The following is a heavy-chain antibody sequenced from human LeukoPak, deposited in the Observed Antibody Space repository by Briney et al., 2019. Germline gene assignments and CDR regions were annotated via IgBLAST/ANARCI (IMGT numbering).Heavy chain of an antibody. Sequence: PGGSLRLSCAASGFTFSSYSMNWVRQAPGKGLEWVSSISSSSSYIYYADSVRGRFTISRDNAKNSLSLQMNSLRAEDTAVYYCARGVYEEDVNYWGQGTLVTVSS. CDR1: GFTFSSYS. V-gene: IGHV3-21*01. J-gene: IGHJ4*02. CDR2: ISSSSSYI. CDR3: ARGVYEEDVNY. D-gene: IGHD6-13*01.